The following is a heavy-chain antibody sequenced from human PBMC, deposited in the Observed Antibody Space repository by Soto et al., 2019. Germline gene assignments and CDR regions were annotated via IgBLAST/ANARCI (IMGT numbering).Heavy chain of an antibody. CDR3: ARSSGYVPGGY. Sequence: SETLSLTCAVSGYPISSGYYWGWIRQPPGKGLEWIGIIHHSGSTYYNPSLRSRITISVDTSKNQFSLKMPSVTAADTAVYYCARSSGYVPGGYWGQGILVTVSS. CDR1: GYPISSGYY. D-gene: IGHD5-12*01. CDR2: IHHSGST. V-gene: IGHV4-38-2*01. J-gene: IGHJ4*02.